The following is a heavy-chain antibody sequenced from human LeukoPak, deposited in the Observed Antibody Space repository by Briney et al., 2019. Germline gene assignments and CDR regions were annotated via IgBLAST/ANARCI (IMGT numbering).Heavy chain of an antibody. D-gene: IGHD2-8*02. CDR3: ATYRQVLLPFES. J-gene: IGHJ4*02. CDR1: GFPFSTFA. CDR2: IFPSGGEI. V-gene: IGHV3-23*01. Sequence: PGGSLILSCAASGFPFSTFAMIWVRQPPGKGLEWVSSIFPSGGEIHYADSVRGRFTISRDNSKSTLSLQMNSLRAEDTAIYYCATYRQVLLPFESWGQGTLVTVSS.